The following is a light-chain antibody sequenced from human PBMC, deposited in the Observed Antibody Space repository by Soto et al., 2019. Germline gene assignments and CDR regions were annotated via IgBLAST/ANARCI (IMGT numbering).Light chain of an antibody. V-gene: IGKV3-20*01. CDR1: QSVSSSY. CDR2: GAS. CDR3: QPYGSSLR. J-gene: IGKJ1*01. Sequence: LTPSPGTLSLYPGERATLSCRASQSVSSSYLAWYQQKPGQAPRLLIYGASSRATGIPDRFSGSGSGTDVTLTSSRLEPEDFAVYYCQPYGSSLRFGQGTKVDIK.